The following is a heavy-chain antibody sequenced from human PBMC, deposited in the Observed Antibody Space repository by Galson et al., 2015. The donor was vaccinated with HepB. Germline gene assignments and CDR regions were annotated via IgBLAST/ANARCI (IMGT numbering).Heavy chain of an antibody. V-gene: IGHV3-23*01. CDR1: TLILWKYA. Sequence: LRLSCAASTLILWKYATTWVRQAPGKGLEWVSVISADGTKRHYADSVRGRFTLSRDNSKNTLYLQMDDLRLEDTAIYFCAKNYGDYIYDPLDLWGRGTLVTVSS. CDR2: ISADGTKR. J-gene: IGHJ5*02. D-gene: IGHD4-17*01. CDR3: AKNYGDYIYDPLDL.